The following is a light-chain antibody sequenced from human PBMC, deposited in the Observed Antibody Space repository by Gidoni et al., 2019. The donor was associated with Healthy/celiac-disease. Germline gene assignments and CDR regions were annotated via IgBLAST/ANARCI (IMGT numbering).Light chain of an antibody. Sequence: LTQPASVSGSPGQSITTSCTGTSSDVGSYNLVSWYQQHPGKAPKLMIYEVSKRPSGVSNRFSGSKSGNTASLTISGLQAEDEADYYCCSYAGSSTWVFGGGTKLTVL. V-gene: IGLV2-23*02. CDR2: EVS. J-gene: IGLJ3*02. CDR1: SSDVGSYNL. CDR3: CSYAGSSTWV.